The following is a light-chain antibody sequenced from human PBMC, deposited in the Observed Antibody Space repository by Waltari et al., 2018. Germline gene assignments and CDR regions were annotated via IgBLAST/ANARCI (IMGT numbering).Light chain of an antibody. Sequence: SALTQPASASGSPGQSIPIPCTGTIREIGAFNYVSWYQQHPGKAPKVLIYDVTNRPSGVSYRFSGSKSGNKTSLTISGLQAEDEAYYHCASFISGSTSSVLFGGGTKLTVL. CDR2: DVT. V-gene: IGLV2-14*03. J-gene: IGLJ3*02. CDR3: ASFISGSTSSVL. CDR1: IREIGAFNY.